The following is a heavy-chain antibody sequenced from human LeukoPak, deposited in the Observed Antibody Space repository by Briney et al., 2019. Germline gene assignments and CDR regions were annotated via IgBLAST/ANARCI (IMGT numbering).Heavy chain of an antibody. V-gene: IGHV4-59*12. CDR2: IYYSVNT. D-gene: IGHD2-8*02. CDR1: GGSISSYY. CDR3: ARDGGVAPHNWFDP. J-gene: IGHJ5*02. Sequence: PSETLSLTCTVSGGSISSYYWNWIRQPPGKGLEWIGYIYYSVNTYYSPSPKSRVTISVDTSKNQFSLKLSSVTAADTAVYYCARDGGVAPHNWFDPWGQGTLVTVSS.